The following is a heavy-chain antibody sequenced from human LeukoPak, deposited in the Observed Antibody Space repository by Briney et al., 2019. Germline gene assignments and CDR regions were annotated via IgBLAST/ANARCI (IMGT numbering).Heavy chain of an antibody. J-gene: IGHJ4*02. V-gene: IGHV3-23*01. CDR1: GFTFSSYA. D-gene: IGHD3-22*01. CDR3: AISSGYYFPFDY. CDR2: ISGSSVTT. Sequence: GGSLRLSCEGSGFTFSSYAMSWVRQAPGKGLGWVSAISGSSVTTYYADSVKGRFTISRDNSKNTLYLQMNSLRAGDTALYYCAISSGYYFPFDYWGQGTLVTVSS.